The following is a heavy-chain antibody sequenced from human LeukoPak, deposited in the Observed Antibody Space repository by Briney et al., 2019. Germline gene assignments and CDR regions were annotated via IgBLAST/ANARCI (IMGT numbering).Heavy chain of an antibody. CDR2: ISAYNGYT. J-gene: IGHJ6*03. D-gene: IGHD1-1*01. CDR3: ARRRGTTETKWYYMDV. CDR1: GYTFTNYG. Sequence: APVKVSCKASGYTFTNYGINWVRQAPGQGLEWMAWISAYNGYTKYAEKLQGRVTITADESTSTAYMELSSLRSEDTAVYYCARRRGTTETKWYYMDVWGKGTTVTVSS. V-gene: IGHV1-18*01.